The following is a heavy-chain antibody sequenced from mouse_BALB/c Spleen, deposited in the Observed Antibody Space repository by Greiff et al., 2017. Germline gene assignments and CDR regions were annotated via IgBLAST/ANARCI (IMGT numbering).Heavy chain of an antibody. CDR2: IRNKANGYTT. V-gene: IGHV7-3*02. CDR3: ARGGAMDY. CDR1: GFTFTDYY. J-gene: IGHJ4*01. Sequence: EVQGVESGGGLVQPGGSLRLSCATSGFTFTDYYMSWVRQPPGKALEWLGFIRNKANGYTTEYSASVKGRFTISRDNSQRILYLQMNTLRAEDSATYYCARGGAMDYWGQGTSVTVSS.